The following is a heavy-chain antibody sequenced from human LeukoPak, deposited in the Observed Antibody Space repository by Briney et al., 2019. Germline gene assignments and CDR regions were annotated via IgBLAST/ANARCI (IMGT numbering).Heavy chain of an antibody. J-gene: IGHJ2*01. CDR2: IYPGDTDT. Sequence: GESLKISCKGSGYSFTSYWIGWVRQMPGKGLEWMGIIYPGDTDTRYSPSFQGQVTISADKSISTAYLQWSSLKASDTAMYYCARCGGDRREFPDPLSSLYWYFDLWGRGTLVTVSS. CDR1: GYSFTSYW. V-gene: IGHV5-51*01. CDR3: ARCGGDRREFPDPLSSLYWYFDL. D-gene: IGHD2-21*02.